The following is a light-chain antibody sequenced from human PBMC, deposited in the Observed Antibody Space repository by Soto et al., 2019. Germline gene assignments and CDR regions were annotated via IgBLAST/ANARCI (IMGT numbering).Light chain of an antibody. Sequence: SYELTQPPSVSVAPGKTARITCGGNNIGSKSVHWYQQKPRQAPVPVIYYDSDRPSGIPERFSGSNSGNTATLTISRVEAGDEADYYCQVWDSSSDHVVFGGGTKVTVL. CDR2: YDS. V-gene: IGLV3-21*04. CDR3: QVWDSSSDHVV. CDR1: NIGSKS. J-gene: IGLJ2*01.